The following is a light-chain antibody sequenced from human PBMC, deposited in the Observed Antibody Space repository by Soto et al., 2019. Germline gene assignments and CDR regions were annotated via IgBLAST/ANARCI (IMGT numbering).Light chain of an antibody. V-gene: IGLV3-1*01. Sequence: SYELTQPLSVSVSPGQTASITCSGDKLGDKYACWYQQKPGQSPVLVIYQDSKRPSGIPERFSGSNSGNTATLTISGTQAMAEADYYCQAWDSAGVFGGGTQLTVL. J-gene: IGLJ2*01. CDR3: QAWDSAGV. CDR1: KLGDKY. CDR2: QDS.